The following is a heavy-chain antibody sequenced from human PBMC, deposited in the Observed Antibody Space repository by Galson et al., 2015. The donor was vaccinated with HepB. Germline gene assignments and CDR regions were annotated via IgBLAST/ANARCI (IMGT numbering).Heavy chain of an antibody. J-gene: IGHJ4*02. Sequence: SLRLSCAGSGFTFSRTGLTWVRQAAGEGLECDSAISMSGSGRDYVDSVRGRFTISRENSNNMLYLQMNDLRAEDTAVYYCAKGTTSIDYWGQGTLVTVSS. CDR2: ISMSGSGR. V-gene: IGHV3-23*01. D-gene: IGHD1-1*01. CDR1: GFTFSRTG. CDR3: AKGTTSIDY.